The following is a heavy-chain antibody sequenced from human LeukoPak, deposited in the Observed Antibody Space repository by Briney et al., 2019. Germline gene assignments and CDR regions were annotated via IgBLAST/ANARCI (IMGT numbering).Heavy chain of an antibody. CDR1: GFTFSNYG. CDR2: INLNGDET. CDR3: ERDPSEYEYNRGWYRDF. J-gene: IGHJ4*02. D-gene: IGHD6-19*01. Sequence: PGGSLRLSCEASGFTFSNYGMAWFRQAPGKGLEWVSTINLNGDETHYADSVKGRFPISRDNSKSTLALRMSSLRVEDTAVYYCERDPSEYEYNRGWYRDFWGQGSQVIVSS. V-gene: IGHV3-23*01.